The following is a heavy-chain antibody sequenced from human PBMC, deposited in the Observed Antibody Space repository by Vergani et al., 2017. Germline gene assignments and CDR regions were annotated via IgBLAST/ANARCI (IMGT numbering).Heavy chain of an antibody. V-gene: IGHV4-34*01. CDR2: INHSGST. J-gene: IGHJ5*02. Sequence: QVQLQQWGAGLLKPSETLSLTCAVYGGSFSGYYWSWIRQPPGKGLEWIGEINHSGSTNYNPSLKSRVTISVDTSKNQFSLKLSSVTAADTAVYYCARGRQLLWFGELPAGWFDPWGQGTLVTVSS. CDR1: GGSFSGYY. CDR3: ARGRQLLWFGELPAGWFDP. D-gene: IGHD3-10*01.